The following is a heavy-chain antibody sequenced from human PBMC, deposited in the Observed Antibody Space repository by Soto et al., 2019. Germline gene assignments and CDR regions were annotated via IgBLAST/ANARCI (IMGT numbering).Heavy chain of an antibody. CDR3: AKDPEWELPKYYFDY. CDR2: ISGSGGST. Sequence: GSLRLSCAASGITFRNYAMSWVRQAPGKGLEWVSSISGSGGSTYYADSVKGRFTISRDNSKNTLYLQMNSLRAEDTAVYYCAKDPEWELPKYYFDYWGQGTLVTV. J-gene: IGHJ4*02. V-gene: IGHV3-23*01. CDR1: GITFRNYA. D-gene: IGHD1-26*01.